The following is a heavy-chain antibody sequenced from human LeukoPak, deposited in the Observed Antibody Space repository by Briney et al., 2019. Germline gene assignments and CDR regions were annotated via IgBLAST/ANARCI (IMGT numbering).Heavy chain of an antibody. D-gene: IGHD3-9*01. Sequence: GASVKVSCKASGYTFTGYYMHWVRQAPGQGLEWMGWINLNSGGTNYAQKFQGRVTMTRDTSISTAYMELSRLRSDDTAVYYCARGNYDILTGYDTLTGGYWGQGTLVTVSS. V-gene: IGHV1-2*02. CDR2: INLNSGGT. CDR3: ARGNYDILTGYDTLTGGY. J-gene: IGHJ4*02. CDR1: GYTFTGYY.